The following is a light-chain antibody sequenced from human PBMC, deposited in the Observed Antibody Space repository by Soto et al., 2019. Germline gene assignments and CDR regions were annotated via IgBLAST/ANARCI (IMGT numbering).Light chain of an antibody. CDR1: SSNIGAGYD. Sequence: QSVLTQPPSVSGAPGQRVTISCTGSSSNIGAGYDVHWYQQLPGTAPKLLIYENNNRPSGVPDRFSGSKSGTSASLAITGLHAEDEADYYCQSYDSSLSGCVFGGGTQLTVL. CDR3: QSYDSSLSGCV. V-gene: IGLV1-40*01. J-gene: IGLJ3*02. CDR2: ENN.